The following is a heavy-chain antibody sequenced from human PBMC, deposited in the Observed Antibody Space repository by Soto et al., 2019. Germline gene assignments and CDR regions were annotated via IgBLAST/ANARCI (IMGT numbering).Heavy chain of an antibody. Sequence: ASVKVSCKASGYTFTGYYMHWVRQAPGQGLEWMGWINPNSGGTNYAQKFQGRVTMTRDTSISTAYMELSRLRSDDTAVYYCARDLYYYGSRRYPGTYGMDVWGQATTVTVSS. CDR1: GYTFTGYY. CDR2: INPNSGGT. CDR3: ARDLYYYGSRRYPGTYGMDV. V-gene: IGHV1-2*02. J-gene: IGHJ6*02. D-gene: IGHD3-10*01.